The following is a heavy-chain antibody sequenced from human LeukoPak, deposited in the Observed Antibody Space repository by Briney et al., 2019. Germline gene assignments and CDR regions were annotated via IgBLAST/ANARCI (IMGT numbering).Heavy chain of an antibody. J-gene: IGHJ4*02. Sequence: SETLSLTCAVYGGSFSGYYWSWIRQPPGKGLEWIGEINHSGSTNYNPSLKSRVTISVDTSKNQFFLKLTSVTAADTAVYYCARQSSGRLTNYFDYWGQGTLVTVSS. CDR2: INHSGST. CDR1: GGSFSGYY. CDR3: ARQSSGRLTNYFDY. D-gene: IGHD6-19*01. V-gene: IGHV4-34*01.